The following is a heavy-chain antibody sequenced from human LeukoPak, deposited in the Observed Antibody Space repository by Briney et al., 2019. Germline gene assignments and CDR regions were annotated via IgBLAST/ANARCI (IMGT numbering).Heavy chain of an antibody. CDR1: GYTFTSYG. CDR2: ISAYNGNT. V-gene: IGHV1-18*01. J-gene: IGHJ4*02. D-gene: IGHD2-2*01. CDR3: ARDLDCSSTSCPGHY. Sequence: ASVTVPCKASGYTFTSYGISWVRQAPGQGLEWMGWISAYNGNTNYAQKLQGRVTMTTDTSTSTAYMELRSLRSDDTAVYYCARDLDCSSTSCPGHYWGQGTLVTVSS.